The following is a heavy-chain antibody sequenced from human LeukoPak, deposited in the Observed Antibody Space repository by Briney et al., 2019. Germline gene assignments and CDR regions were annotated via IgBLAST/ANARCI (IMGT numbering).Heavy chain of an antibody. J-gene: IGHJ4*02. V-gene: IGHV3-9*01. CDR2: ISWNSGSI. Sequence: AGGSLRLSCAASGFTFDDYAMHWVRQAPGKGLEWVSGISWNSGSIGYADSVKGRFTISRDNAKNSLYLQMNSLRAEDTALYYCAKDPSYESSGPYVDWGQGTLVTVSS. D-gene: IGHD3-22*01. CDR1: GFTFDDYA. CDR3: AKDPSYESSGPYVD.